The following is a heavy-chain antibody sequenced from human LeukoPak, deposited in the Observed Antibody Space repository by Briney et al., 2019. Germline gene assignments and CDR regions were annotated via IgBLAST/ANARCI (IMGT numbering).Heavy chain of an antibody. CDR1: GFTFSDYS. J-gene: IGHJ4*02. CDR2: ISDTGHAI. CDR3: ARGGYPGGDY. D-gene: IGHD3-22*01. Sequence: GGSLRLSCAASGFTFSDYSMDWVRQTPGGGLEWVSYISDTGHAIYYADSVKGRFIISRDNAKNSLYLQMNSLRDEDTAVYYCARGGYPGGDYWGQGTLVTVSS. V-gene: IGHV3-48*02.